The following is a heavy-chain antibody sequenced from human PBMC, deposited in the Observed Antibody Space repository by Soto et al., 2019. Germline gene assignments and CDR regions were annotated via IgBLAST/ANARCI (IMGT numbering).Heavy chain of an antibody. CDR3: AELKEAAAGNYYYYYMDV. D-gene: IGHD6-13*01. CDR1: GGSISSSSYY. Sequence: QLQLQESGPGLVKPSETLSLTCTVSGGSISSSSYYWGWIRQPPGKGLEWIGSIYYSGSTYYNPSLKSRVTISVDTSKNQSSLKLSSVTAADTAVYYCAELKEAAAGNYYYYYMDVWGKGTTVTVSS. J-gene: IGHJ6*03. CDR2: IYYSGST. V-gene: IGHV4-39*01.